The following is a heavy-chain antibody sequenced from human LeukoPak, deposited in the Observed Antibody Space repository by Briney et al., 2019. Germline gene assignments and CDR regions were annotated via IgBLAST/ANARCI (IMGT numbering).Heavy chain of an antibody. CDR3: ARDTRHSSGYD. CDR1: GYTLTGYY. J-gene: IGHJ4*02. V-gene: IGHV1-2*06. D-gene: IGHD3-22*01. CDR2: INPNSGGT. Sequence: ASVKVSCKASGYTLTGYYMHWVRQAPGQGPEWMGRINPNSGGTNYAQKFQGRVTMTRDTSISTAYMELSRLRSDDTAVYYCARDTRHSSGYDWGQGTLVTVSS.